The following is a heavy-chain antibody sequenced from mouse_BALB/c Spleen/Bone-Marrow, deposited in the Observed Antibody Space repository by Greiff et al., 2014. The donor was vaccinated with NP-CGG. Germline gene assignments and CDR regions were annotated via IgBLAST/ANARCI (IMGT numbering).Heavy chain of an antibody. D-gene: IGHD1-2*01. CDR1: EFTFSDYY. CDR3: ARDRRITTATYAMDY. V-gene: IGHV5-4*02. Sequence: EVMLVESGGGLVKPGGSLKLSCAASEFTFSDYYMYWVRQTPEKRLEWVATISDGGSYTYYPDSVKGRFTISRDNAKNNLYLQMSGLKSEDTAMYYCARDRRITTATYAMDYWGQGTSVTVSS. J-gene: IGHJ4*01. CDR2: ISDGGSYT.